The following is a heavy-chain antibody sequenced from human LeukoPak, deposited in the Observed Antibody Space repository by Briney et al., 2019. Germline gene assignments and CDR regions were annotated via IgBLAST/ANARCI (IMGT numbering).Heavy chain of an antibody. CDR1: GGTFSSYA. Sequence: ASVKVSCKASGGTFSSYAISWVRRAPGQGLEWMGGIIPIFGTANYAQKFQGRVTITTDESTSTAYMELSSLRSEDTAVYYCARALRFLEWLHDAFDIWGQGTMVTVSS. CDR3: ARALRFLEWLHDAFDI. J-gene: IGHJ3*02. V-gene: IGHV1-69*05. D-gene: IGHD3-3*01. CDR2: IIPIFGTA.